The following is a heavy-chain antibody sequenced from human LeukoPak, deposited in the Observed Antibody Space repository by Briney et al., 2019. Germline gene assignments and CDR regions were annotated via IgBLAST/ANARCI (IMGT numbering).Heavy chain of an antibody. Sequence: SETLSLTCAVYGGSFSGYCWSWIRQPPGKGLEWIGEINHSGSTNYNPSLKSRVTISVDTSKNQFSLKLSSVTAADTAVYYCARGQVTMVRGASMYNWFDPWGQGTLVTVSS. CDR3: ARGQVTMVRGASMYNWFDP. J-gene: IGHJ5*02. D-gene: IGHD3-10*01. CDR1: GGSFSGYC. V-gene: IGHV4-34*01. CDR2: INHSGST.